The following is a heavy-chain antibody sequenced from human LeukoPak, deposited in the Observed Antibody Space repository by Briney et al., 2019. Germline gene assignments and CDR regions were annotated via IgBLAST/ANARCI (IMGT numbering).Heavy chain of an antibody. CDR1: GYTFTSYD. Sequence: ASVKVSCKASGYTFTSYDINWVRQAPGQGLEWMGWISAYNGNTNYAQKLQGRVTMTTDTSTSTAYMELRSLRSDDTAVYYCARDLVPKYSSGWLASGYWGQGTLVTVSS. CDR2: ISAYNGNT. J-gene: IGHJ4*02. CDR3: ARDLVPKYSSGWLASGY. V-gene: IGHV1-18*01. D-gene: IGHD6-19*01.